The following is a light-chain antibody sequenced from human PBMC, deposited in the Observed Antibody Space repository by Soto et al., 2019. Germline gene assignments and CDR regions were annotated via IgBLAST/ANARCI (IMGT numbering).Light chain of an antibody. CDR2: ATS. Sequence: DIQMTQSPSSLSASVGDRVTITCRAGQDIRRYLNWYQQKPGKAPQLLIYATSFLQIGVPSRFSASGSGTDFSLVITDLQLEDSATYYCQQGYTSRWTSGQGTKVEI. V-gene: IGKV1-39*01. CDR3: QQGYTSRWT. J-gene: IGKJ1*01. CDR1: QDIRRY.